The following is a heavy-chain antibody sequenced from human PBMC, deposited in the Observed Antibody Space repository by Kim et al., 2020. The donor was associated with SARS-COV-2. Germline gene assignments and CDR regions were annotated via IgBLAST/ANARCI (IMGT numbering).Heavy chain of an antibody. V-gene: IGHV4-34*01. Sequence: SETLSLTCAVYGGSFSGYYWSWIRQPPGKGLEWIGEINHSGSTNYNPSLKSRVTISVDTSKNQFSLKLSSVTAADTAVYYCARLTMVRGVIIMESWGQGTLVTVSS. D-gene: IGHD3-10*01. J-gene: IGHJ5*02. CDR2: INHSGST. CDR1: GGSFSGYY. CDR3: ARLTMVRGVIIMES.